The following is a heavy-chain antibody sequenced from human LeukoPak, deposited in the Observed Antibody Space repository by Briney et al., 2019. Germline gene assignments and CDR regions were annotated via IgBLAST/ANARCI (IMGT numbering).Heavy chain of an antibody. J-gene: IGHJ3*02. V-gene: IGHV3-23*01. D-gene: IGHD5-24*01. CDR3: ARWLSDAFDI. Sequence: ETLSLTCTVSGYSISSGYYWGWIRQPPGKGLEWVSGISGSGDTTYYADSVKGRFTISRDNSKNTLYLQMNSLRAEDTAVYYCARWLSDAFDIWGQGTMVTVSS. CDR2: ISGSGDTT. CDR1: GYSISSGYY.